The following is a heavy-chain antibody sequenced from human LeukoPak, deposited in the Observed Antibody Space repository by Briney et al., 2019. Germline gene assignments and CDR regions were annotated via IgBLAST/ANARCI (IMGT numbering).Heavy chain of an antibody. CDR2: ISWNSGSI. Sequence: PGGSLRLSCAASGFTFDDYAMQWVRQAPGKGLEWVSGISWNSGSIGYADSAKGRFTISRDNAKNSLYLQMNSLRAEDTALYYCAKEKYCSGGSCYSAHYYYYGMDVWGQGTTVTVSS. CDR1: GFTFDDYA. J-gene: IGHJ6*02. CDR3: AKEKYCSGGSCYSAHYYYYGMDV. D-gene: IGHD2-15*01. V-gene: IGHV3-9*01.